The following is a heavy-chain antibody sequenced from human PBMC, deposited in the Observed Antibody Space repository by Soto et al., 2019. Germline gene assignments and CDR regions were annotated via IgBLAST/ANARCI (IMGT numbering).Heavy chain of an antibody. D-gene: IGHD6-19*01. CDR3: AREGGVAGHGYYYYGMDV. V-gene: IGHV3-21*01. CDR1: GFTFSSYS. J-gene: IGHJ6*02. CDR2: ISSSSSYI. Sequence: PGGSLRLSCAASGFTFSSYSMNWVRQAPGKGLEWVSSISSSSSYIYYADSVKGRFTISRDNAKNSLYLQMNSLRAEDTALYYCAREGGVAGHGYYYYGMDVWGQGTTVTVSS.